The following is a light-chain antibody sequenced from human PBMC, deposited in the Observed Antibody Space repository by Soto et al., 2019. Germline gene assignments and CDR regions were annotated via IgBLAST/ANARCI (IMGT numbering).Light chain of an antibody. V-gene: IGKV1-6*01. CDR2: GAS. Sequence: AIQMTQSPSSLSASVGDRVTITCRASQGIRNDLGWYQQKPGKAPKFLIYGASSLQSGVPSRFSGSGSGTDFTLTINSLQPEDSETYYCLQDYNYPYTFGQGTKVDIK. CDR3: LQDYNYPYT. CDR1: QGIRND. J-gene: IGKJ2*01.